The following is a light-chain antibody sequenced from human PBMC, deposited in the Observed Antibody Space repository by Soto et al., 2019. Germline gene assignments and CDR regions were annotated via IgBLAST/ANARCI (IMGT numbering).Light chain of an antibody. CDR3: CSYAGSSTFEWV. V-gene: IGLV2-23*02. CDR1: SSDVGSYNL. J-gene: IGLJ3*02. Sequence: QSALTQPASVSGSPGLSITISCTGTSSDVGSYNLVSWYQQHPGKAPKLMIYEVSKRPSGVSNRFSGSKSGNTASLTISGLQAEDEADYYCCSYAGSSTFEWVFGGGTKLTVL. CDR2: EVS.